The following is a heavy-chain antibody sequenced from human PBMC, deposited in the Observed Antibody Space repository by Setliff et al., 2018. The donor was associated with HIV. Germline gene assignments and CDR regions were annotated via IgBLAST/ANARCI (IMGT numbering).Heavy chain of an antibody. CDR2: INNNDTTI. J-gene: IGHJ4*02. Sequence: GGSLRLSCEASGFTFSDYEMNWVRQAPGRGLEWISYINNNDTTIYYADSVKGRFTISRDNAKNTLYLQMNSLRAEDTAVYYCVRDPARRYYLDYWGQGTLVTVSS. V-gene: IGHV3-48*03. CDR1: GFTFSDYE. CDR3: VRDPARRYYLDY.